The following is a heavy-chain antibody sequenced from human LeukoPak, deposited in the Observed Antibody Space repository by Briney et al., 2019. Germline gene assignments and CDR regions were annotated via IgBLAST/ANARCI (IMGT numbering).Heavy chain of an antibody. CDR2: ISGSGGST. J-gene: IGHJ3*02. Sequence: PGGSLRLSCAGSGFTFSSYDMSWVRQAPGKGLEWVSLISGSGGSTYYADSVKGRFTISRDNSKNTLYLQMNSLRAEDTAVFYCAKDRDDYVWGSYLGAFDIWGQGTMVTVSS. CDR1: GFTFSSYD. D-gene: IGHD3-16*01. CDR3: AKDRDDYVWGSYLGAFDI. V-gene: IGHV3-23*01.